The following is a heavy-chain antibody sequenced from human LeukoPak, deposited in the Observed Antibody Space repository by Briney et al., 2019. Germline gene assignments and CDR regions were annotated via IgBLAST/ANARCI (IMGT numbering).Heavy chain of an antibody. V-gene: IGHV3-21*01. CDR2: ISSSRSYI. J-gene: IGHJ6*03. Sequence: GGSLRLSCAASGFTFSSYSMNWVRQAPGKGLEWVSSISSSRSYIYYADSVKGRFTISRDNAKNSLYLQMNSLRAEDTAVYYCARGPPRDGYNTYYYYYMDVWGKGTTVTVSS. D-gene: IGHD5-24*01. CDR1: GFTFSSYS. CDR3: ARGPPRDGYNTYYYYYMDV.